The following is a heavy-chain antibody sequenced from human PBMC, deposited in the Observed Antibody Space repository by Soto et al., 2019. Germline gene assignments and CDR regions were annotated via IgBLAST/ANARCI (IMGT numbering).Heavy chain of an antibody. J-gene: IGHJ6*02. D-gene: IGHD3-22*01. CDR3: ARGGSDYDDSSGYYPPPKYYYYGMDV. CDR2: INHSGST. V-gene: IGHV4-34*01. CDR1: GGSFSGYY. Sequence: PSETLSLTCAFYGGSFSGYYWSWIRQPPVKGLEWIGEINHSGSTNYNPSLKSRVTISVDTSKNQFSLKLSSVTAADTAVYYCARGGSDYDDSSGYYPPPKYYYYGMDVWGQGTTVTVSS.